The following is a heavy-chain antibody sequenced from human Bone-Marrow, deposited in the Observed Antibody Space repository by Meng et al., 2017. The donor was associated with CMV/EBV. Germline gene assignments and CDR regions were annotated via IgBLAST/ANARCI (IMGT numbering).Heavy chain of an antibody. CDR1: GGSISSSSYY. Sequence: SETLSLTCTVSGGSISSSSYYWGWIRQPPGKGLEWIGSIYYSGSTYYNPSLKSRVTISVDTSKNQFSLKLSSVTAADTAVYYCARVPTIFGVVGLFDYWGQGKRVNGAS. V-gene: IGHV4-39*07. CDR2: IYYSGST. D-gene: IGHD3-3*01. J-gene: IGHJ4*02. CDR3: ARVPTIFGVVGLFDY.